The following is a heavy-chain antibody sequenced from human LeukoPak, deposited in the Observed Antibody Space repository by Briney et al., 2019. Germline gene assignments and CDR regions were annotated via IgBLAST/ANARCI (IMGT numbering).Heavy chain of an antibody. J-gene: IGHJ4*02. CDR2: ISYDGSNK. CDR3: ARDPKYSSGWYFDY. Sequence: GGSLRLSCAASGFTFSSYAMHWVRQAPGKGLEWVAVISYDGSNKYYADSVKGRFTISRDNSKNTLYLQMNSLRAEDTAVYYCARDPKYSSGWYFDYWGQGTLVTVSS. V-gene: IGHV3-30-3*01. D-gene: IGHD6-19*01. CDR1: GFTFSSYA.